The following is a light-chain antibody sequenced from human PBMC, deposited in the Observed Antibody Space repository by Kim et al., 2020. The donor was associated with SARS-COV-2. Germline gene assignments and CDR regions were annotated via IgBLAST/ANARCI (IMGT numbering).Light chain of an antibody. J-gene: IGLJ1*01. Sequence: SYELTQPPSVSVAPGQTARITCGGNNIGSKSVHWYRQKPGQAPVVVMYYDSDRPSGIPERFPGSNSGNTATLTISRVEAGDEADYYCQVWDRNSDHYVFG. CDR2: YDS. CDR3: QVWDRNSDHYV. CDR1: NIGSKS. V-gene: IGLV3-21*04.